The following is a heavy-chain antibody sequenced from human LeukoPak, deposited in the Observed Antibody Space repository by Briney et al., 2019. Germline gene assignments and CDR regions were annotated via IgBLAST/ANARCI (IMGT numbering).Heavy chain of an antibody. J-gene: IGHJ5*02. CDR3: ASAGGYCSSTSCYPDWFDP. CDR2: IIPIFGIA. Sequence: VASVKVSCKASGGTFSSYAISWVRQAPGQGLEWMGRIIPIFGIANYAQKFQGRVTITADKSTSTAYMELNSLRAEDTAVYYCASAGGYCSSTSCYPDWFDPWGQGTLVTVSS. CDR1: GGTFSSYA. V-gene: IGHV1-69*04. D-gene: IGHD2-2*01.